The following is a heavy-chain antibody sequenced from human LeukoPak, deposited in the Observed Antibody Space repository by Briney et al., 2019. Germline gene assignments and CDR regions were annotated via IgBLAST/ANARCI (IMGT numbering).Heavy chain of an antibody. CDR2: IYDTGST. Sequence: SETLSLACTVSGGSISSYYWSWIRQPPGKGLEWIGYIYDTGSTNYNPSLKSRVTISVDTSKNQFSLKLSSVTAADTAVYYCARDLRGITVAGPKNYYYMDVWGKGTTVTVSS. CDR1: GGSISSYY. CDR3: ARDLRGITVAGPKNYYYMDV. J-gene: IGHJ6*03. D-gene: IGHD6-19*01. V-gene: IGHV4-59*01.